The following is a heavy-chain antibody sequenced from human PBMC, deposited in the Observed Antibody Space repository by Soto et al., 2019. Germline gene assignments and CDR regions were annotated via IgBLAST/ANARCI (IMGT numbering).Heavy chain of an antibody. D-gene: IGHD3-3*01. J-gene: IGHJ4*02. CDR3: ARHKPNTIFGDDYFDY. V-gene: IGHV4-59*01. CDR2: IYYSGST. CDR1: GGSISSYY. Sequence: PSETLSLTCPVSGGSISSYYWSWIRQPPGKGLEWIGYIYYSGSTNYNPSLKSRVTISVDTSKNQFSLKLSSVTAADTAVYYCARHKPNTIFGDDYFDYWGQGTLVTVSS.